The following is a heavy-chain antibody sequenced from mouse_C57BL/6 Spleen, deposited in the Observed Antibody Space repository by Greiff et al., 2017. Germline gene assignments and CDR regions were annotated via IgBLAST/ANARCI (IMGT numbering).Heavy chain of an antibody. CDR3: ASRGYGIYFDY. Sequence: ESGPGLVKPSQSLSLTCSVTGYSITSGYYWNWIRQFPGNKLEWMGYISYDGSNNYNPSLKNRISITRDTSKNQFFLKLSSVTTEDTATYYCASRGYGIYFDYWGQGTKLTVSS. D-gene: IGHD2-1*01. CDR2: ISYDGSN. V-gene: IGHV3-6*01. CDR1: GYSITSGYY. J-gene: IGHJ2*01.